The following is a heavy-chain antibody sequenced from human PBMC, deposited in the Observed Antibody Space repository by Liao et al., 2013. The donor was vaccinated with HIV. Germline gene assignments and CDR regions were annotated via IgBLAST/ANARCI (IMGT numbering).Heavy chain of an antibody. Sequence: QVQLQESGPGLVKPSETLSLTCTVSGGSISSYYWSWIRQPAGKGLEWIGRIYSSGSTNYNPSLKSRVAISVDTSKNQFSLRLNSVTAADTAVYYCVRGGGSYSRNNNLYYWGQGTRVTVSS. D-gene: IGHD3-16*01. CDR3: VRGGGSYSRNNNLYY. V-gene: IGHV4-4*07. CDR2: IYSSGST. J-gene: IGHJ4*02. CDR1: GGSISSYY.